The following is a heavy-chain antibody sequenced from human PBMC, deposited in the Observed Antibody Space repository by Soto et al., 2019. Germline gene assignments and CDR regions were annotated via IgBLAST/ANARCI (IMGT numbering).Heavy chain of an antibody. Sequence: GGSLRLSCAASGFTFSSYAMSWVRQAPGKGLEWVSAISGSGGSTYYADSVKGRFTISRDNSKNTLYLQMNSLRAEDTAVYYCAKEFFTMVRVWDIPDPYYFDYWGQGTLVTVSS. D-gene: IGHD3-10*01. J-gene: IGHJ4*02. CDR2: ISGSGGST. CDR3: AKEFFTMVRVWDIPDPYYFDY. CDR1: GFTFSSYA. V-gene: IGHV3-23*01.